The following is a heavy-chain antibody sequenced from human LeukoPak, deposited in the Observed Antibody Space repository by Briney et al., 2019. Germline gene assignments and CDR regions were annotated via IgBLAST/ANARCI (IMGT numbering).Heavy chain of an antibody. V-gene: IGHV3-48*04. CDR3: ARLLLVHDAFDI. CDR2: ISSSGSTI. D-gene: IGHD3-10*01. J-gene: IGHJ3*02. Sequence: GGSLRLSCAASGFTSSSYSMNWVRQAPGKGLEWVSYISSSGSTISYADSVKGRFTISRDNAKNSLYLQMNSLRAEDTAVYYCARLLLVHDAFDIWGQGTMVTVSS. CDR1: GFTSSSYS.